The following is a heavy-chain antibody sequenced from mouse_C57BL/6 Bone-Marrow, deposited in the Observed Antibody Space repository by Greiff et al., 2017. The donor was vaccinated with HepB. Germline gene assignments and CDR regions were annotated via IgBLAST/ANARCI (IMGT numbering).Heavy chain of an antibody. V-gene: IGHV1-52*01. CDR1: GYTFTSYW. J-gene: IGHJ4*01. Sequence: VQLQQPGAELVRPGSSVKLSCKASGYTFTSYWMHWVKQRPIQGLEWIGNIDPSDSETHYNQKFKDKATLTVDKSSSTAYMQLSSLTSEDSAVYYCARRVPYYAMDYWGQGTSVTVSS. D-gene: IGHD2-14*01. CDR3: ARRVPYYAMDY. CDR2: IDPSDSET.